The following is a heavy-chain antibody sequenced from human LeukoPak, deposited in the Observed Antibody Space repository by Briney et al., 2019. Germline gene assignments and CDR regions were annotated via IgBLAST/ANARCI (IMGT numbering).Heavy chain of an antibody. V-gene: IGHV1-8*01. CDR1: GYTFTSYD. D-gene: IGHD3-10*01. J-gene: IGHJ4*02. CDR3: ARAIRITMVRGVRRGSYYFDY. Sequence: ASVKVSCKASGYTFTSYDINWVRQATGQGLEWMGWMNPNSGNTGYAQKFQGRVTMTRNTSISTAYMELSSLRSEDTAVYYCARAIRITMVRGVRRGSYYFDYWGQGTLVTVSS. CDR2: MNPNSGNT.